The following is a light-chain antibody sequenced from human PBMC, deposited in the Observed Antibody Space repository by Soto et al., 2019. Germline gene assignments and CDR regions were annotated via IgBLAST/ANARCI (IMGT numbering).Light chain of an antibody. CDR1: QNINNW. Sequence: DIQMTQSPSTLSASVGDRVTITCRASQNINNWLAWYQQKPGKAPKLLIYPAAALESGVPSRFSGSGFGTEFTLTISSLQPDDFATYYCQQYNTYSFTVGPGAKVDIK. CDR2: PAA. V-gene: IGKV1-5*03. CDR3: QQYNTYSFT. J-gene: IGKJ3*01.